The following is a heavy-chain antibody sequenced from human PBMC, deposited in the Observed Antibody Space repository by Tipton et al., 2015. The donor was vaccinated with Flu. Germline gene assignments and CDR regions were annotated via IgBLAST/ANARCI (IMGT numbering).Heavy chain of an antibody. V-gene: IGHV3-7*01. CDR3: ARDQHVVVVAATPSLGYYGMDV. Sequence: AASGFTFSSYWMSWVRQAPGKGLEWVANIKQDGSEKYYVDSVKGRFTISRDNAKNSLYLQMNSLRAEDTAVYYCARDQHVVVVAATPSLGYYGMDVWGQGTTVTVSS. D-gene: IGHD2-15*01. CDR1: GFTFSSYW. CDR2: IKQDGSEK. J-gene: IGHJ6*02.